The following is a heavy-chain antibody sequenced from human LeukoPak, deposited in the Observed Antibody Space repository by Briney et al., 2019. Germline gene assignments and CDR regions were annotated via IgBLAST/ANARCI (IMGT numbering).Heavy chain of an antibody. D-gene: IGHD4-17*01. CDR2: ISAYNGNT. Sequence: ASVKVSCKASGYTFTSYGISWVRQAPGQGLEWMGWISAYNGNTNYAQKLQGRVTMTTDTSTSTAYMELRSLRSDDTAVYYCAGVPTVTRTTDAFDIWGQGTMVTVSS. CDR3: AGVPTVTRTTDAFDI. J-gene: IGHJ3*02. V-gene: IGHV1-18*01. CDR1: GYTFTSYG.